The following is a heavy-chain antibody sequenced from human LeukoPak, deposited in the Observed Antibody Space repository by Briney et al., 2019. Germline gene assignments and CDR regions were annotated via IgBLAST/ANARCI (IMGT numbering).Heavy chain of an antibody. J-gene: IGHJ4*02. Sequence: PGGSLRLSRAASGFTFSNYGMHWVRQAPGKGLEWVAFIRYDGSSKFYADSVKGRFTISRDNSKNTLYLQMNSLRPEDTAVYYCAKDDDVNGWYTLYFDYWGQGTLVTVSS. CDR2: IRYDGSSK. V-gene: IGHV3-30*02. CDR3: AKDDDVNGWYTLYFDY. CDR1: GFTFSNYG. D-gene: IGHD3-3*01.